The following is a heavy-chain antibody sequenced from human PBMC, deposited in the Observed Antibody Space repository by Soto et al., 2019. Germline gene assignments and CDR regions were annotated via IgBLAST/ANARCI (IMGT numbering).Heavy chain of an antibody. Sequence: SETLSLTCAVYGGSFSGYYWSWIRQPPGKGLEWIGEINHSGSTNYNPSLKSRVTISVDTSKNXXXXKLSSVTAADTAVYYCARAKWELQYYFDYWGQGTLVTVSS. J-gene: IGHJ4*02. D-gene: IGHD1-26*01. V-gene: IGHV4-34*01. CDR2: INHSGST. CDR1: GGSFSGYY. CDR3: ARAKWELQYYFDY.